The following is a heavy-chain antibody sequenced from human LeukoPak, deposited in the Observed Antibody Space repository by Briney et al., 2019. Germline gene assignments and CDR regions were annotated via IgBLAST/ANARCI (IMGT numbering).Heavy chain of an antibody. D-gene: IGHD2-2*01. V-gene: IGHV3-53*01. J-gene: IGHJ6*02. CDR3: AKSRGYQLRKTTHYYYGMDV. CDR1: GFTVNSNY. Sequence: PGGSLRLSCAASGFTVNSNYMSWVRQAPGKGLEWVSIIYSGGNTYYADSVKGRFTISRDNSKNTLYLQMNSLRAEDTAVYYCAKSRGYQLRKTTHYYYGMDVWGQGTTVTVSS. CDR2: IYSGGNT.